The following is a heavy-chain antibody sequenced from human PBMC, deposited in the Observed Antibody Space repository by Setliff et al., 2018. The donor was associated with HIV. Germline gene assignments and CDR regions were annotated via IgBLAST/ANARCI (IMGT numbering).Heavy chain of an antibody. CDR3: AKTLVVVASPLDF. D-gene: IGHD2-15*01. Sequence: GGSLRLSCAASGFSFSNYAMSWVRQAPGKGLEWVSSVIRGGHNTFYADSVKGRFTISRDNSKDTLYLQMSGLTAEDTAIHYCAKTLVVVASPLDFWGQGTLVTVSS. CDR1: GFSFSNYA. J-gene: IGHJ4*02. CDR2: VIRGGHNT. V-gene: IGHV3-23*01.